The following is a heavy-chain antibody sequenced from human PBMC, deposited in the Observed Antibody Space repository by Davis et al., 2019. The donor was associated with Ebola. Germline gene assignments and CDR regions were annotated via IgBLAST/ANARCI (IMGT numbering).Heavy chain of an antibody. D-gene: IGHD6-6*01. CDR3: ARSIAARNWYFDL. J-gene: IGHJ2*01. Sequence: SETLSLTCTVSGGSISSSSYYWGWIRQPPGKGLEWIGSIYYSGSTYYNPSLKSRVTISVDTSKNQFSLKLSSVTAADTAVYYCARSIAARNWYFDLWGRGTLVTVSS. CDR2: IYYSGST. CDR1: GGSISSSSYY. V-gene: IGHV4-39*01.